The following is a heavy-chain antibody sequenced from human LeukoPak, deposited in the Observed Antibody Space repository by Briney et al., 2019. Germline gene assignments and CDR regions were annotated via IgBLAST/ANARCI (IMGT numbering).Heavy chain of an antibody. CDR3: ASGKQGETNYFDY. Sequence: GGPLRLSCAASGFTFSDYYMSWIRQAPGKGLEWVSYISSSGSTIYYADSVKGRFTISRDNAKNSLYLQMNSLRAEDTAVYYCASGKQGETNYFDYWGQGTLVTVSS. CDR1: GFTFSDYY. J-gene: IGHJ4*02. D-gene: IGHD3-16*01. V-gene: IGHV3-11*04. CDR2: ISSSGSTI.